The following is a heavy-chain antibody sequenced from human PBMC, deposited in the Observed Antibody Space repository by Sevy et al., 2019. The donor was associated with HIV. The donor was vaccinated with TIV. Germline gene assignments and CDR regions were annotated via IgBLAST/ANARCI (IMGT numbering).Heavy chain of an antibody. CDR2: IRQDGSDK. CDR3: ARDTGGIGIDV. J-gene: IGHJ6*02. D-gene: IGHD6-13*01. V-gene: IGHV3-7*01. Sequence: GGSLRLSCAASGFTFSSYAMHWVRQAPGKGLEWVPNIRQDGSDKYYVDSVKGRFIISRDNAKNSLSLQMNSLRVEDTAVYYCARDTGGIGIDVWGQGTTVTVSS. CDR1: GFTFSSYA.